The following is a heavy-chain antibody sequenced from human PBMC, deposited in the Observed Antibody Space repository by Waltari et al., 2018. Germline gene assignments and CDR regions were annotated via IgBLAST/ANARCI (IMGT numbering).Heavy chain of an antibody. J-gene: IGHJ4*02. CDR1: GYSISSGYY. D-gene: IGHD4-17*01. CDR2: IYHSGST. CDR3: ARTGNDYGDYENDY. V-gene: IGHV4-38-2*01. Sequence: QVQLQESGPGLVKPSETLSLTCAVSGYSISSGYYWGWIRQPPGKGLEWIGSIYHSGSTYYNPSLKSRVTISVDTSKNQFSLKLSSVTAADTAVYYCARTGNDYGDYENDYWGQGTLVTVSS.